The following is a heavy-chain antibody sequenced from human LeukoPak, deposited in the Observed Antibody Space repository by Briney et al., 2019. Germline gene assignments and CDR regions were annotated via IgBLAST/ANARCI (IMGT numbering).Heavy chain of an antibody. D-gene: IGHD7-27*01. CDR2: IIPIFGTA. Sequence: ASVKVSCKASGGTFSSYAISWVRQAPGQGLEWMGGIIPIFGTANYAQKFQGRVTITTDESTSTAYMELSSLRSEDTAVYYCARVTPLLPTMWIDWGAEYYFDYWGQGTLVTVSS. CDR3: ARVTPLLPTMWIDWGAEYYFDY. J-gene: IGHJ4*02. V-gene: IGHV1-69*05. CDR1: GGTFSSYA.